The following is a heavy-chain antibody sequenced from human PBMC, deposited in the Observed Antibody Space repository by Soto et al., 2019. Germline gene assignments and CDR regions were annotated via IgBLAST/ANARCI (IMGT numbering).Heavy chain of an antibody. V-gene: IGHV3-15*01. Sequence: GGSLRLSCAASGFTFSNAWMSWVRQAPGKGLEWVGRIKSKTDGGPTAYAAPGKSRFTISTDKSKNTLYLHMNSPKTEDTAGSYCTKDLRTGTRFFDYWGQGTLVTVSS. J-gene: IGHJ4*02. D-gene: IGHD1-1*01. CDR1: GFTFSNAW. CDR2: IKSKTDGGPT. CDR3: TKDLRTGTRFFDY.